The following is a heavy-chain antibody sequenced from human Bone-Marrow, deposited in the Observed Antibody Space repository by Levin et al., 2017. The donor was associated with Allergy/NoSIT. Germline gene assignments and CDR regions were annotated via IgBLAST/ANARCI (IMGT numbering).Heavy chain of an antibody. CDR1: GYRFSSYW. J-gene: IGHJ6*03. CDR2: IYPGDSDT. CDR3: ARGGSGIYYYYSMDV. V-gene: IGHV5-51*01. D-gene: IGHD3-10*01. Sequence: KVSCKGSGYRFSSYWIGWVRQMPGKGLEWMGIIYPGDSDTKYNPSFQAQVSISADKSINTAYLQWYSLKASDTAIYYCARGGSGIYYYYSMDVWGKGTTVTVSS.